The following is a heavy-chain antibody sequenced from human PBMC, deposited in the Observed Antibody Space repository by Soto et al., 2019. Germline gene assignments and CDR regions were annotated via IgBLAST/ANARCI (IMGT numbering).Heavy chain of an antibody. D-gene: IGHD1-26*01. CDR1: GYTFTSYA. CDR2: INASNGNT. CDR3: ATPGGFIVGAPRPAGAEYFQH. V-gene: IGHV1-3*01. J-gene: IGHJ1*01. Sequence: ASVKVSCKASGYTFTSYAMHWVRQAPGQRLEWMGWINASNGNTGYAQKFQGRVTMTRNTSIGTAYLQWSSLKASDTAMYYCATPGGFIVGAPRPAGAEYFQHWGQGTLVTVSS.